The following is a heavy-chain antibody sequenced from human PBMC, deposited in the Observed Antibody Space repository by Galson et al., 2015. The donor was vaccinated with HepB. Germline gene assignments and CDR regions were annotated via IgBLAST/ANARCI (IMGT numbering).Heavy chain of an antibody. Sequence: SLRLSCAASGFTFSSYAMHWVRQAPGKGLEWVAVISYDGSNKYYADSVKGRFTISRDNSKNTLYLQMNSLRAEDTAVYYCARDGGYCSSTSCYGEGAFDYWGQGTLVTVSS. V-gene: IGHV3-30-3*01. CDR2: ISYDGSNK. D-gene: IGHD2-2*01. CDR1: GFTFSSYA. CDR3: ARDGGYCSSTSCYGEGAFDY. J-gene: IGHJ4*02.